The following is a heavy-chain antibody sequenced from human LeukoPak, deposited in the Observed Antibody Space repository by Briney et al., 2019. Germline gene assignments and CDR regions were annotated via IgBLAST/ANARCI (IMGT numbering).Heavy chain of an antibody. D-gene: IGHD5-12*01. CDR3: ARRHEYSNYWGYSGYDLGYFDY. CDR1: GYTFTSYG. CDR2: ISAYNGNT. V-gene: IGHV1-18*01. J-gene: IGHJ4*02. Sequence: GASVKVSCKASGYTFTSYGISWVRQAPGQGLEWMGWISAYNGNTNYAQKLQGRVTMTTDTSTSTAYMELRSLRSDDTAVYYCARRHEYSNYWGYSGYDLGYFDYWGQGTLVTVSS.